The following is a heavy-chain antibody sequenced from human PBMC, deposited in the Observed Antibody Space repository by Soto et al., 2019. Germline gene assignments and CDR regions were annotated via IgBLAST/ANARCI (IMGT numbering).Heavy chain of an antibody. D-gene: IGHD6-13*01. CDR2: INSDGSST. CDR1: GFTFSSYW. CDR3: GRARAIAAAGISWFDP. V-gene: IGHV3-74*01. Sequence: EVQLVESGGGLVQPGGSLRLSCAASGFTFSSYWMHWVRQAPGKGLVWVSRINSDGSSTSYADSVKGRFTISRDNAKNTLYLQMNSLRAEDTAVYYCGRARAIAAAGISWFDPWGQGTVVTVSS. J-gene: IGHJ5*02.